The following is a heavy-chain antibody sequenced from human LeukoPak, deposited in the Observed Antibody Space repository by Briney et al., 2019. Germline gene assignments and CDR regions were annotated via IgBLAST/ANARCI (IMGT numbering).Heavy chain of an antibody. CDR3: ARDGDSGSYIDY. D-gene: IGHD1-26*01. V-gene: IGHV4-4*07. Sequence: SETLSLTCTVSGGSISSYYWSWIRQPAGKGLEWIGRIYTSGSTNYNPSLESRVTMSVDTPKNQFSLKLSSVTAADTAVYYCARDGDSGSYIDYWGQGTLVTVSS. CDR1: GGSISSYY. CDR2: IYTSGST. J-gene: IGHJ4*02.